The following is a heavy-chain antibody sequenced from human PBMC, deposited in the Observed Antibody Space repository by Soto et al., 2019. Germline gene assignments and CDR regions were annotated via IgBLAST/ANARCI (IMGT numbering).Heavy chain of an antibody. CDR3: ARGGLDFWSGYYYYYYMDV. J-gene: IGHJ6*03. Sequence: SETLSLTCTVSGGSISSYYWSWIRQPPGKGLEWIGYIYYSGSTNYNPSLKSRVTISVDTSKNQFSLKLSSVTAADTAVYYCARGGLDFWSGYYYYYYMDVWGKGTTVTVSS. CDR1: GGSISSYY. V-gene: IGHV4-59*01. CDR2: IYYSGST. D-gene: IGHD3-3*01.